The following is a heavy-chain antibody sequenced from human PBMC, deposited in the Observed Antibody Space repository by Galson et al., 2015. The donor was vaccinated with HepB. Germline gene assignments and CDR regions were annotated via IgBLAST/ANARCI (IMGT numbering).Heavy chain of an antibody. V-gene: IGHV3-49*04. CDR1: GFTFSSYW. Sequence: SLRLSCAASGFTFSSYWMSWVRQAPGKGLEWVGFIRSKGYGGTTEYAASVKGRFIISRADAKNIAYLQMNSLKTEDTAVYYCTRDFWSSYYKGAYWGQGTLVTVSS. D-gene: IGHD3-3*01. CDR3: TRDFWSSYYKGAY. CDR2: IRSKGYGGTT. J-gene: IGHJ4*02.